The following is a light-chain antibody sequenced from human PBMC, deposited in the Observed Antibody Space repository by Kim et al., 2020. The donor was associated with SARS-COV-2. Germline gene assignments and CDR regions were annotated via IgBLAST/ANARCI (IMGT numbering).Light chain of an antibody. CDR2: GAS. CDR3: QQYGYWRA. CDR1: HVVGSC. Sequence: SVSPVETSILSFRARHVVGSCFSWYQQTPGQAPRVLIYGASTRAAVIPARFSGSGSGTDFTLTISLLQSDDFAIYYCQQYGYWRAFGQGTRLEIK. J-gene: IGKJ5*01. V-gene: IGKV3-15*01.